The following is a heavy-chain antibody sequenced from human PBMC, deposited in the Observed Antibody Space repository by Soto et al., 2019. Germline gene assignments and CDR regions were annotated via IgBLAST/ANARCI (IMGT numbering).Heavy chain of an antibody. CDR3: VRYSLYYYDSESNDY. Sequence: PSETLSLTCTVSGGSISSGDYYWSWIRQPPGKGLEWIGYIYYSGSTYYNPSLKSRVTISVDTSKNQFSLKLSSVTAADTAVYYCVRYSLYYYDSESNDYWGQGTLDTVSS. D-gene: IGHD3-10*01. CDR2: IYYSGST. J-gene: IGHJ4*02. V-gene: IGHV4-30-4*01. CDR1: GGSISSGDYY.